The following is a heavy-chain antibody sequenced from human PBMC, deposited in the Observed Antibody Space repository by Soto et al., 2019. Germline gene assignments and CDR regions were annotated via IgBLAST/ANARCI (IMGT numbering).Heavy chain of an antibody. J-gene: IGHJ4*01. CDR2: IKSKGHGGTT. Sequence: GGSLRLSCAASGFAFSNAWINWVRQARGKGLEWVGRIKSKGHGGTTDFAAPVRGRFAISRDDSRNLVYMQMNSLNTEDTAVYYCTTDSYTSVIVVRFDYWGHGTLVTAPQ. D-gene: IGHD3-22*01. CDR1: GFAFSNAW. V-gene: IGHV3-15*07. CDR3: TTDSYTSVIVVRFDY.